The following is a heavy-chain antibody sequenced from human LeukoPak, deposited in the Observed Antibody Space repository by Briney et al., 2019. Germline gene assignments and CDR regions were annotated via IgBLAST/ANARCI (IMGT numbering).Heavy chain of an antibody. D-gene: IGHD6-25*01. J-gene: IGHJ6*03. CDR2: ISTVSTYT. CDR1: GFTFTDYS. CDR3: ARDGSGFYYYYYMDV. V-gene: IGHV3-21*03. Sequence: GRSLRLSCAASGFTFTDYSMTWVRQAPGKGLEWVASISTVSTYTFYSDSVKGRFIISRDNRKDTLYLQMSSLSAEDTAIYYCARDGSGFYYYYYMDVWGRGTTVTVSS.